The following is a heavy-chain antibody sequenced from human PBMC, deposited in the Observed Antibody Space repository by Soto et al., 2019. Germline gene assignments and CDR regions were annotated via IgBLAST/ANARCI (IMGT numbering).Heavy chain of an antibody. V-gene: IGHV3-74*01. D-gene: IGHD2-15*01. Sequence: PGGSLRLSCVVSGFTFSSSWMHWVRQGPGKGLVWVSRMNPDGSAINYADSVKGRFTTSRDNAKNILYLQMNSLRAEDTAVYFCARGQEVGAHFFDPWGQGTQVTVSS. CDR1: GFTFSSSW. CDR2: MNPDGSAI. CDR3: ARGQEVGAHFFDP. J-gene: IGHJ5*02.